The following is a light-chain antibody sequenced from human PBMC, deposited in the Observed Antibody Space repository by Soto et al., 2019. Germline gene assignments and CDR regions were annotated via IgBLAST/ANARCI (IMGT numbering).Light chain of an antibody. Sequence: FCSKKKNTLSCRASQSVNSSYLAWYQQKPGLAPRLLIYGASSRATGIPDRFSGSGSGTDFTLTISRLELEDFAVYYCQQDGSSFSWRFAQGTKADIK. V-gene: IGKV3-20*01. CDR1: QSVNSSY. J-gene: IGKJ1*01. CDR3: QQDGSSFSWR. CDR2: GAS.